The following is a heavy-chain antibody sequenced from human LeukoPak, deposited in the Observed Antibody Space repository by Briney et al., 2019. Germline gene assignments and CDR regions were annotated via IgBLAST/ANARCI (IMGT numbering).Heavy chain of an antibody. D-gene: IGHD6-19*01. CDR1: GGSISSGGYS. J-gene: IGHJ4*02. CDR3: ARGTDGYSSGWYAIGNYYFDY. CDR2: IYHSGST. Sequence: SQTLSLTCAVSGGSISSGGYSWSWIRQPPGKGLEWIGYIYHSGSTYYNPSLKSRVTISVDRSKNQFSLKPSSVTAADTAVYYCARGTDGYSSGWYAIGNYYFDYWGQGTLVTDSS. V-gene: IGHV4-30-2*01.